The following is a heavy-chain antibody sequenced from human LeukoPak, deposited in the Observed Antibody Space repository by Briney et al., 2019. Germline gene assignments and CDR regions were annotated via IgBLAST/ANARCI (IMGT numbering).Heavy chain of an antibody. V-gene: IGHV4-34*01. D-gene: IGHD3-16*02. CDR1: GGSFSGYY. CDR2: INHSGST. J-gene: IGHJ4*02. Sequence: SETLSLTCAVYGGSFSGYYWSWIRQPPGKGREWIGEINHSGSTNYNPSLKSRVTISVDTSKNQFSLKLSSVTAADTAVYYCARVAGDYDYVWGSYRFFDYWGQGTLVTVSS. CDR3: ARVAGDYDYVWGSYRFFDY.